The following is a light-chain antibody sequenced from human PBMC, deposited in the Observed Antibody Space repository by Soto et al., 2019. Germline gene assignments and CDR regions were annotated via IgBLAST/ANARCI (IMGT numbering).Light chain of an antibody. CDR2: WAS. J-gene: IGKJ2*01. Sequence: DIVMTQSPDSLAVSLGERATINCKSSQSVLYSPNNKNYLAWYQQRPGQPPKLLIYWASTRESGVPDRFSGSGSGTDFTLTISSLQAEDVATYYCQQYYSTPPYTFGQGTKLEIK. V-gene: IGKV4-1*01. CDR3: QQYYSTPPYT. CDR1: QSVLYSPNNKNY.